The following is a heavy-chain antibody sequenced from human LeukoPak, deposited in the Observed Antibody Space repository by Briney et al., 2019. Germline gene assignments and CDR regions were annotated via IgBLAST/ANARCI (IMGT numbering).Heavy chain of an antibody. V-gene: IGHV3-11*04. D-gene: IGHD6-19*01. J-gene: IGHJ6*03. CDR3: AKDSEQWLDYYYYMDV. CDR1: GFKVTDYY. Sequence: GGSLRLSCAVSGFKVTDYYMSWIRQAPGKGLEWISYIGNSDGTIKYADSMEGRFTISRDNAKNLLFLQLNSLRVEDTAVYYCAKDSEQWLDYYYYMDVWGKGTTVTISS. CDR2: IGNSDGTI.